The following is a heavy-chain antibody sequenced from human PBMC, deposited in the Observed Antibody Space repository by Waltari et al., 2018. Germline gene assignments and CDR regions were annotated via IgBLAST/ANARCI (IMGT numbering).Heavy chain of an antibody. V-gene: IGHV4-61*02. Sequence: QVQLQESGPGLVTPSQTLSLTCTVSGGPISSGTYWWAWIRQPAGKGLECVGRVYTRGNTDYSPSLTSRATISLDTSKNQFSLELRSVTAADTAVYYCARGRVEDANNFDPWGQGTLVIVSS. CDR2: VYTRGNT. J-gene: IGHJ5*02. CDR1: GGPISSGTYW. D-gene: IGHD2-8*01. CDR3: ARGRVEDANNFDP.